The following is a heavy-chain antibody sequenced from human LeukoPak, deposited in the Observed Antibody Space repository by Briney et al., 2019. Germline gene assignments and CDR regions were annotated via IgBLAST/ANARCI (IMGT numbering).Heavy chain of an antibody. J-gene: IGHJ5*02. Sequence: PGGSLRLSCAASGFTFSSYAMHWVRQAPGKGLEWVAVISYDGSNKYYADSVKGRFTISRDNSKNTLYLQMNSLRAEDTAVYYCARAGYYYDSSGYYYAWGQGTLVTVSS. CDR2: ISYDGSNK. V-gene: IGHV3-30*04. CDR3: ARAGYYYDSSGYYYA. D-gene: IGHD3-22*01. CDR1: GFTFSSYA.